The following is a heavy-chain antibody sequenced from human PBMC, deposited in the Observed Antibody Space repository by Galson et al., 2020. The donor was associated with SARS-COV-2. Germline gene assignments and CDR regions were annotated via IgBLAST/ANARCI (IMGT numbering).Heavy chain of an antibody. CDR2: TNHTGST. CDR1: GGSFTPYY. J-gene: IGHJ5*02. Sequence: SETLSLTCAVYGGSFTPYYWTWIRPSPAKALEWIGETNHTGSTSYNPSLKSRVTISLDTSKNQFSLKLNSMTAADTAVYYCARSSRWDNYFDPWGQGTLVTGSS. V-gene: IGHV4-34*01. CDR3: ARSSRWDNYFDP. D-gene: IGHD6-13*01.